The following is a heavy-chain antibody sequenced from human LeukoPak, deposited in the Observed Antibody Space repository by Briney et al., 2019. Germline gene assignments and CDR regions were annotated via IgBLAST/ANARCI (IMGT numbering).Heavy chain of an antibody. V-gene: IGHV3-7*01. J-gene: IGHJ2*01. Sequence: GGSLTHSCAASGFTFSNYWMSWVRQAPGKGLEWLANINQDGSEMYYVDSVKGRFTISRDNGKNSLYLQINSLRADDTAVYYCARDQGSMIVVRTNNWYFDLCGRGTLVTVSS. CDR3: ARDQGSMIVVRTNNWYFDL. D-gene: IGHD3-22*01. CDR1: GFTFSNYW. CDR2: INQDGSEM.